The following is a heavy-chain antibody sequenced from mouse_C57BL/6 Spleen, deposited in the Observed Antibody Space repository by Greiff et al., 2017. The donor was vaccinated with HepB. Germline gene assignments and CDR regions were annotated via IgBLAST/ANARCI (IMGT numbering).Heavy chain of an antibody. CDR1: GYTFTDYY. Sequence: EVQLQQSGPELVKPGASVKISCKASGYTFTDYYMNWVKQSHGKSLEWIGDINPNNGGTSYNQKFKGKATLTVDKSSSTAYMELRSLTSEDSAVYYCARGGTMVTRFDYWGQGTTLTVSS. D-gene: IGHD2-2*01. V-gene: IGHV1-26*01. J-gene: IGHJ2*01. CDR2: INPNNGGT. CDR3: ARGGTMVTRFDY.